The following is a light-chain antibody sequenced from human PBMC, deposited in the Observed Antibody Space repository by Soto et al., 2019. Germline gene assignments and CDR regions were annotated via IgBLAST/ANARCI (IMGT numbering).Light chain of an antibody. CDR2: EAS. Sequence: AIQLTQSPSSLSASVGDRVTITCRASQGISSALAWYQQRPGKAPKLLIYEASSLESGVPSRFSGSRSVTEFTLTISSLQPGDFATYDCQQFNNYPQTFGGGTKVEIK. CDR3: QQFNNYPQT. V-gene: IGKV1D-13*01. J-gene: IGKJ4*01. CDR1: QGISSA.